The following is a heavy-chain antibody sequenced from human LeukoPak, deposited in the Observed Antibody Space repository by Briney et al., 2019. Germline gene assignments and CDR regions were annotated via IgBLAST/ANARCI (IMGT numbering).Heavy chain of an antibody. D-gene: IGHD3-10*01. J-gene: IGHJ4*02. CDR3: ARDLTAYYYGSGSYYGY. Sequence: PGGSLRLSCAAPGLTFSSYSMNWVRQAPGKGLEWVSSISSSSTYIYYADSVKGRFTISRDNDKNSLYLQMNSLRAEDTALYYCARDLTAYYYGSGSYYGYWGQGTLVTVSS. CDR1: GLTFSSYS. CDR2: ISSSSTYI. V-gene: IGHV3-21*01.